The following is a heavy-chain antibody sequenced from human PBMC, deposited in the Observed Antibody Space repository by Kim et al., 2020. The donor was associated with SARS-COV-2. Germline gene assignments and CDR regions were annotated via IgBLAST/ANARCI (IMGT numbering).Heavy chain of an antibody. Sequence: SETLSLTCTVSGGSISSGGYYWSWIRQHPGKGLEWIGYIYYSGSTYYNPSLKSRVTISVDTSKNQFSLKLSSVTAADTAVYYCARTYYDILTGTRGDWFDPWGQGTLVTVSS. V-gene: IGHV4-31*03. J-gene: IGHJ5*02. CDR3: ARTYYDILTGTRGDWFDP. CDR2: IYYSGST. D-gene: IGHD3-9*01. CDR1: GGSISSGGYY.